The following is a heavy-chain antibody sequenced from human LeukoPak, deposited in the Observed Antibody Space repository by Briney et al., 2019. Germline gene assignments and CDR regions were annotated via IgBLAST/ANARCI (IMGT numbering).Heavy chain of an antibody. D-gene: IGHD6-13*01. V-gene: IGHV4-61*01. J-gene: IGHJ6*02. CDR3: ARVSSVAAAGTPYYYGMDV. CDR2: TSYSGST. Sequence: SETLSLTCTVSGGSVSSGSYYWSWIRQPPGKGLEWIGYTSYSGSTNYNPSLKSRVTISVDTSMNQFSLKLSSVTAADTAVYYCARVSSVAAAGTPYYYGMDVWGQGTTVTVSS. CDR1: GGSVSSGSYY.